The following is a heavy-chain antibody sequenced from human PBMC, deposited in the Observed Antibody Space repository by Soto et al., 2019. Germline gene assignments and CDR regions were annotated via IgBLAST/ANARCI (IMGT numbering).Heavy chain of an antibody. CDR1: GGSISGDY. CDR3: AKYRRTDAEGYRLDF. Sequence: SETLSLTCTLSGGSISGDYWSWIRQPPGKGLEWIGYVYYSGSTKYNPSLESRVTISVDMSNNQFSLMLTSVTAADTAVYYCAKYRRTDAEGYRLDFWGQGTLVTVSS. J-gene: IGHJ4*02. V-gene: IGHV4-59*01. D-gene: IGHD5-12*01. CDR2: VYYSGST.